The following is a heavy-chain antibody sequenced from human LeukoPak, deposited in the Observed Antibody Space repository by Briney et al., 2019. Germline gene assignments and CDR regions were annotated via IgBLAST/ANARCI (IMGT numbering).Heavy chain of an antibody. J-gene: IGHJ6*03. Sequence: GSLRLSCAASGFTFISYGMHWVRQAPGKGLEWVTFIRYDGSNKYYADSVKGRFIISRDSSKNTLYLQMNSLRAEDTAVYYCAKDTVKVTTIRRVPHYMDVWGKGTTVTISS. CDR3: AKDTVKVTTIRRVPHYMDV. CDR1: GFTFISYG. V-gene: IGHV3-30*02. CDR2: IRYDGSNK. D-gene: IGHD5-12*01.